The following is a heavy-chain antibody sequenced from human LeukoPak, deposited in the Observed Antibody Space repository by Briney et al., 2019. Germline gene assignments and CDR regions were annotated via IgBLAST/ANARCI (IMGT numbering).Heavy chain of an antibody. Sequence: GGSLRLSCAASGSTFSSYAMNWVRQAPGKGLEWVSSVSSSSTNKFYADSVKGRFTISRDDAKNSLYLQMNSLRVEDTAVYYCARENFMATSGTTFDIWGQGTMVSVSS. CDR2: VSSSSTNK. V-gene: IGHV3-21*01. D-gene: IGHD1-1*01. J-gene: IGHJ3*02. CDR3: ARENFMATSGTTFDI. CDR1: GSTFSSYA.